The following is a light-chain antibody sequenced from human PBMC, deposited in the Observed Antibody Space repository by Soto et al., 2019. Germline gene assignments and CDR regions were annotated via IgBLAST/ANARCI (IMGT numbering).Light chain of an antibody. J-gene: IGLJ1*01. Sequence: QAVVTQEPSLTVSPGGTVTLTCGSSTGTLTSGHFPYWFQQKPGQAPRALIFDTSNKHSWTPARFSGSLLGGKAALTLSGAQPEDEAHYYCSAYTSSSIYVFGTGTKLTVL. CDR1: TGTLTSGHF. CDR3: SAYTSSSIYV. V-gene: IGLV7-46*01. CDR2: DTS.